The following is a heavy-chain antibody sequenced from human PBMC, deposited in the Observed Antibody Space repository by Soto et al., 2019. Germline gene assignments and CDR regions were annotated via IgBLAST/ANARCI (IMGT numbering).Heavy chain of an antibody. D-gene: IGHD1-26*01. V-gene: IGHV3-15*01. J-gene: IGHJ4*02. CDR2: IKSKTDGGTT. Sequence: EVQLVESGGGLVKPGGSLRLSCAASGFTFDNAWMTWVRQAPGKGLEWVGRIKSKTDGGTTDYASPVKGRFTISRDDSKITLYLQMNGLKSEDTDMDYCDTALPGSYGALGYWGQGTLVTVSA. CDR3: DTALPGSYGALGY. CDR1: GFTFDNAW.